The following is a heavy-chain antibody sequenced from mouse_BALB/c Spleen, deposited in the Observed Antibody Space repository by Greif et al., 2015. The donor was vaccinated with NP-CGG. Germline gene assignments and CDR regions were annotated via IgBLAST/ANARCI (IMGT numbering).Heavy chain of an antibody. Sequence: QVHVKQSGPELVKPGASVKISCKASGYTFTDYYITWVKQKPGQGLEWIGWIYPGSGNTKYNEKFTGKATLTLDTSSSTAYMQFSSLTSEDTAVYFCARRTGTEAMDYWGQGTSVTVSS. CDR2: IYPGSGNT. J-gene: IGHJ4*01. V-gene: IGHV1-84*02. CDR3: ARRTGTEAMDY. CDR1: GYTFTDYY. D-gene: IGHD4-1*01.